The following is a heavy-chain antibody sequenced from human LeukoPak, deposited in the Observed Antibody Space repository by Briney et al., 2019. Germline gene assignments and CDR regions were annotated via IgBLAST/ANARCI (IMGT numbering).Heavy chain of an antibody. CDR1: GGTFSSYA. J-gene: IGHJ4*02. V-gene: IGHV1-69*05. D-gene: IGHD3-22*01. Sequence: SVKVSCQASGGTFSSYAISWVRQAPGQGLEWMGRIIPIFGTANDAQKFQGRVTITTDESTSTAYMELSSLRSEDTAVYYCASSQGGAYYSDSSAHYWGQGTLVTVSS. CDR2: IIPIFGTA. CDR3: ASSQGGAYYSDSSAHY.